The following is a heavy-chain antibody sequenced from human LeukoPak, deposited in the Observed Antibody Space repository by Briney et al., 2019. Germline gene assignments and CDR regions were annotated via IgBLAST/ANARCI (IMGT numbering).Heavy chain of an antibody. D-gene: IGHD3-22*01. J-gene: IGHJ4*02. CDR3: ASGATYDSSGYYYH. CDR1: GFTFSSYS. CDR2: ISSSSTI. Sequence: GGSLRLSCAASGFTFSSYSMNWVRQAPGKGLEWVSYISSSSTIYSADSVKGRFTISRDNAKNSLYLQMNSLRDEDTAVYYCASGATYDSSGYYYHWGQGTLVTVSS. V-gene: IGHV3-48*02.